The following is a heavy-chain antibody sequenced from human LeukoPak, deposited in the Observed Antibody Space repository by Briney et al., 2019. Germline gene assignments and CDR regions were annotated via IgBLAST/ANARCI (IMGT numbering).Heavy chain of an antibody. CDR2: ISGSGGST. D-gene: IGHD1-26*01. CDR1: GFTFSSYS. V-gene: IGHV3-23*01. Sequence: GGSLRLSCAASGFTFSSYSMNWVRQAPGKGLEWVSAISGSGGSTYYADSVKGRFTISRDNSKNTLYLQMNSLRAEDTAVYYCAKDSGSYGNFDYWGQGTLVTVSS. J-gene: IGHJ4*02. CDR3: AKDSGSYGNFDY.